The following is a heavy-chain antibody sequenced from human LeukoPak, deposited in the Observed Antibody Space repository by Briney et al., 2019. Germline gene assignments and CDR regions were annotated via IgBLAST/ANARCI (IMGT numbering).Heavy chain of an antibody. CDR2: INHSGST. J-gene: IGHJ4*02. V-gene: IGHV4-34*01. CDR3: ARKTNSSGTDY. D-gene: IGHD6-19*01. Sequence: PSETLSLTCAVYGGSFSGYYWSWIRQPPGKGLEWIGEINHSGSTNYNPSLKSRVTISVDTSKNQFSLKLSSVTAADTAVYYCARKTNSSGTDYWGQGTLVTVSS. CDR1: GGSFSGYY.